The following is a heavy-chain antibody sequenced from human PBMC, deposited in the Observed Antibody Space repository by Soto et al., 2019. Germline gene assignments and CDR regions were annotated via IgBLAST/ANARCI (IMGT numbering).Heavy chain of an antibody. V-gene: IGHV1-18*01. CDR2: ISAYNGNT. CDR1: GYTFSNYV. J-gene: IGHJ4*01. CDR3: ARGVSITASGCGPIY. D-gene: IGHD3-10*01. Sequence: ASVKVSCKASGYTFSNYVFSWVRQAPGQRLEWMGWISAYNGNTNYAQKVQGRVTMTTDTSTGTAYMELSSLSSEDTAVYYCARGVSITASGCGPIYWG.